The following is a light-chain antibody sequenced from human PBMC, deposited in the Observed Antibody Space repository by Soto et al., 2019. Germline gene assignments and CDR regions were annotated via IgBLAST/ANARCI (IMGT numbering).Light chain of an antibody. V-gene: IGKV3-20*01. CDR1: QSVSSSY. CDR2: GAS. Sequence: VLTQSPGTLSSSPGERATLSCRASQSVSSSYLVWYQQKPGQAPRLLIYGASKRATGVPNRFSGSGSGTDFTLTISRLEPEDFAVYYCQQYTASSLTFGPGTKV. J-gene: IGKJ3*01. CDR3: QQYTASSLT.